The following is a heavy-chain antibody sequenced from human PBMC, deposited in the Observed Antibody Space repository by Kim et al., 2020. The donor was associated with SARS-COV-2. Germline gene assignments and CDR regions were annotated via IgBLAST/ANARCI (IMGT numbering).Heavy chain of an antibody. Sequence: GESLKISCKGSGYSFTSYWISWVRQMPGKGLEWMGRIDPSDSYTNYSTSFQGHVTISDDKSISTSYLQWSSLKASATAMYYCARSTLPYGDLGYWGQGTLVTVSS. V-gene: IGHV5-10-1*01. CDR2: IDPSDSYT. CDR3: ARSTLPYGDLGY. D-gene: IGHD4-17*01. J-gene: IGHJ4*02. CDR1: GYSFTSYW.